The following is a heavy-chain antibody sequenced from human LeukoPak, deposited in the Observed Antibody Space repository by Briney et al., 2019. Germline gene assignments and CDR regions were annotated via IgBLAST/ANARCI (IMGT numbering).Heavy chain of an antibody. CDR3: ARVQQLWLDY. CDR1: GGSIRSYY. D-gene: IGHD5-18*01. J-gene: IGHJ4*02. Sequence: SETLSLTCTVSGGSIRSYYWSWIRQPPGKGVEWIGYIYYRRSTNYNPSLKSRVNISVDTSKNQFSLKVSSVTAADTAVYYCARVQQLWLDYWGQGTLVTVSS. CDR2: IYYRRST. V-gene: IGHV4-59*13.